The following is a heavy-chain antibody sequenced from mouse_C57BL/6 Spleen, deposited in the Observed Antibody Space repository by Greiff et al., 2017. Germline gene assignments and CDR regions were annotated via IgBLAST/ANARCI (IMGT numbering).Heavy chain of an antibody. Sequence: EVKLVESGGGLVQPGGSLKLSCAASGFTFSDYGMAWVRQAPRKGPGWVAFISNLAYSIYYADTVTGRFTISRENAKNTLYLEMSSLRSEDTAMYYCARTWGDWYFDVWGTGTTVTVSS. CDR3: ARTWGDWYFDV. CDR2: ISNLAYSI. CDR1: GFTFSDYG. V-gene: IGHV5-15*01. J-gene: IGHJ1*03.